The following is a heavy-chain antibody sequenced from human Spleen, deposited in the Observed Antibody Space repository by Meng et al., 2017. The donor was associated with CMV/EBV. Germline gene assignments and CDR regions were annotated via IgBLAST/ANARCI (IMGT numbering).Heavy chain of an antibody. V-gene: IGHV1-3*01. CDR3: AREPGSNTRYDS. J-gene: IGHJ4*02. CDR2: INAGYGDT. D-gene: IGHD1-14*01. Sequence: SCKASGYTFTKYASHWMRQAPGQRLEWMGWINAGYGDTRYSQKFQGRIIITRDTSANTSYMELRGLKSEDTAVFYCAREPGSNTRYDSWGQGTLVTVSS. CDR1: GYTFTKYA.